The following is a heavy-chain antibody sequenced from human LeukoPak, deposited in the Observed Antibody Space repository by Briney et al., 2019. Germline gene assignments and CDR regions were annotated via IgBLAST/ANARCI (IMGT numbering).Heavy chain of an antibody. D-gene: IGHD1-26*01. J-gene: IGHJ4*02. CDR2: ITSSGSTI. Sequence: PGGSLRLSCAASGFTFSSYEMNWVRQAPGKGLEWLSYITSSGSTIYYADSVKGRFTISRDNVKNSLYLQMNSLRAEDTAVYYCARDRGYSGSYHPYYFDYWGQGTLVTVSS. CDR3: ARDRGYSGSYHPYYFDY. CDR1: GFTFSSYE. V-gene: IGHV3-48*03.